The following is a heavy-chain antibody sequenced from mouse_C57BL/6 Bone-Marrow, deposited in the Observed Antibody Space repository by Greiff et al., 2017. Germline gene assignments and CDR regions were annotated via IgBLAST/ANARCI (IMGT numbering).Heavy chain of an antibody. CDR3: ASRVLLRDY. V-gene: IGHV1-39*01. CDR2: INPKYGTT. D-gene: IGHD1-1*01. Sequence: EVKLMESGPELVKPGASVKISCKASGYSFTDYNMNWVKQSNGKSLEWIGVINPKYGTTSYNQKFKGKAPLTVDQSSRTAYMQLNSLTSEDSAVYYCASRVLLRDYWGKGTTLTVSS. J-gene: IGHJ2*01. CDR1: GYSFTDYN.